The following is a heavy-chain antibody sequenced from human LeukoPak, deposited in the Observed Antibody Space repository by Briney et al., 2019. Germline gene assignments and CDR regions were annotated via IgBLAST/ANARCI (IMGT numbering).Heavy chain of an antibody. CDR2: ISWNSGSI. V-gene: IGHV3-9*01. CDR1: GFTFDDYA. D-gene: IGHD6-25*01. Sequence: GGSLRLSCAASGFTFDDYAMHWIRQAPGKGLEWVSGISWNSGSIGYADSVKGRFTISRDNAKNSLYLQMNSLRAEDTALYYCAKASGYSSGKGEDYFDYWGQGTLVTVPS. CDR3: AKASGYSSGKGEDYFDY. J-gene: IGHJ4*02.